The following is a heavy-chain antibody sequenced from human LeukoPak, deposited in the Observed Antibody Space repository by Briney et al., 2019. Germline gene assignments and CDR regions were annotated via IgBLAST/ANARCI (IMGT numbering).Heavy chain of an antibody. CDR1: GYTFTSYA. J-gene: IGHJ5*02. D-gene: IGHD6-13*01. CDR2: INAGNGNT. Sequence: ASVKVSCKASGYTFTSYAMHWVRQAPGQRREWMGWINAGNGNTKYSQKFQGRVTITRDTSASTAYMELSSLRSEDTAVYYCARGPSIAAAGTRRPWFDPWGQGTLVTVSS. V-gene: IGHV1-3*01. CDR3: ARGPSIAAAGTRRPWFDP.